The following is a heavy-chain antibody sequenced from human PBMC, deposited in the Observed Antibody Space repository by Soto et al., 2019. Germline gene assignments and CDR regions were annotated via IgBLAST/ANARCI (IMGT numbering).Heavy chain of an antibody. Sequence: EVQLLESGGGLVQPGGSLRLSCAASGFTFSSFAMSWVRQSPGKGLEWVSSIGGSGGHTYYADSVKGRFTISRDNSKNTLYLQMNSLRAEDTALYYCAKDELSGVTSPAEYVQHWGQGTLVTVSS. V-gene: IGHV3-23*01. D-gene: IGHD2-21*02. CDR3: AKDELSGVTSPAEYVQH. CDR1: GFTFSSFA. CDR2: IGGSGGHT. J-gene: IGHJ1*01.